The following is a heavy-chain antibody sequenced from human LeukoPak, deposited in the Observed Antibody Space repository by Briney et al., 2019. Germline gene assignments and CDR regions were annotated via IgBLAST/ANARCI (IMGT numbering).Heavy chain of an antibody. V-gene: IGHV1-18*01. CDR2: ISAYNGNT. CDR1: GYTFTSYG. D-gene: IGHD3-22*01. Sequence: ASVNVSFTASGYTFTSYGISWVRQAPGQGLEWMGWISAYNGNTNYAQKLQGRVTMTTDTSTSTAYMELRSLRSDDTAVYYCARGYYGYYDSSGYYYGFGSYYYGMDVWGQGTTVTVSS. CDR3: ARGYYGYYDSSGYYYGFGSYYYGMDV. J-gene: IGHJ6*02.